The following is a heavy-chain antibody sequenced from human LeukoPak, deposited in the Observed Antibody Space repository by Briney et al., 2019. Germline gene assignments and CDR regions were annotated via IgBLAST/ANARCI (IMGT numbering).Heavy chain of an antibody. Sequence: SETPSLTCTVSGGSISSYYWSWIRQPPGKGLEWIGYIYYSGSTNYNPSLKSRVTISVDTSKNQFSLKLSSVTAADTAVYYCARARFYDFWSGYSPIFDYWGQGTLVTVSS. CDR1: GGSISSYY. J-gene: IGHJ4*02. CDR2: IYYSGST. CDR3: ARARFYDFWSGYSPIFDY. D-gene: IGHD3-3*01. V-gene: IGHV4-59*01.